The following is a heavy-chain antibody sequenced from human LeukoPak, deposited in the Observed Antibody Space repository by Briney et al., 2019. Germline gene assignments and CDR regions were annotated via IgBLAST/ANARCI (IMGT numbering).Heavy chain of an antibody. CDR3: ARGAYYGSVDY. V-gene: IGHV4-59*08. CDR2: IYYTGTT. Sequence: PSETLSLTCTVSGGSISNYYWSWIRQPPGKGLEWIGCIYYTGTTNYNPSLKSRVAISVDSSKNQFSLKLSSVTAADTAVYYCARGAYYGSVDYWGQGTLVTASS. J-gene: IGHJ4*02. CDR1: GGSISNYY. D-gene: IGHD3-10*01.